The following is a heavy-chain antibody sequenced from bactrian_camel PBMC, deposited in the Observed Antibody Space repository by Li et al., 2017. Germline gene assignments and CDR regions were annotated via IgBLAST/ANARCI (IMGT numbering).Heavy chain of an antibody. J-gene: IGHJ4*01. V-gene: IGHV3S53*01. CDR1: SSAYC. Sequence: HVQLVESGGGSVQIGGSLRLTCVASSSAYCMGWFRQAPGKQREGVATVSAFGTVTYADSVKGRFTISRDDAKNTLYLQMNSLKTEDSGVYYCSTQADPEYPLVGGTQVTVS. CDR2: VSAFGTV. D-gene: IGHD3*01.